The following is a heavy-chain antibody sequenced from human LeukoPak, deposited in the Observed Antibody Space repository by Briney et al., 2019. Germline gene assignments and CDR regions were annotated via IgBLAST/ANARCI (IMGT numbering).Heavy chain of an antibody. CDR1: GFTFSSHW. CDR3: ARASHDYGDLLDAFDI. V-gene: IGHV3-7*01. D-gene: IGHD4-17*01. J-gene: IGHJ3*02. Sequence: GGSLRLSCAASGFTFSSHWMSWVRQAPGKGLEWVANIKQDGSEKYYVDSVKGRFTISRDNAKNSLYLQMNSLRAEDTAVYYCARASHDYGDLLDAFDIWGQGTMVTVSS. CDR2: IKQDGSEK.